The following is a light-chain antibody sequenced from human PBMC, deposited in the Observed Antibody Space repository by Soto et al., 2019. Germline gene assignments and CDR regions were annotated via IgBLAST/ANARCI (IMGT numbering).Light chain of an antibody. J-gene: IGKJ2*02. CDR2: AAS. Sequence: DIQMTQSPSSLSASVGDRVTITCRASQGISHYLAWYQQKPGKVPKLLIYAASTLQSGVPSRFSGSGSGTDFTLTISSLQPEDVATYYCQKYNSAPCTFGQGTKLEIK. CDR1: QGISHY. CDR3: QKYNSAPCT. V-gene: IGKV1-27*01.